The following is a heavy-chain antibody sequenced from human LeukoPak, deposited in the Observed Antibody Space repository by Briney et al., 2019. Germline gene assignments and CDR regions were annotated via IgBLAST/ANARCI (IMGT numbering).Heavy chain of an antibody. CDR2: IYPGDSDT. D-gene: IGHD1-26*01. CDR1: GYSFTSYW. CDR3: ARDYSGSYGRYYYYGMDV. Sequence: GESLKISCKGSGYSFTSYWIGWVRQMPGKGLEWMGMIYPGDSDTRYSPSFQGQVTISADKSISTAYLQWSSLKASDTAMYYCARDYSGSYGRYYYYGMDVWGQGTTVTASS. V-gene: IGHV5-51*01. J-gene: IGHJ6*02.